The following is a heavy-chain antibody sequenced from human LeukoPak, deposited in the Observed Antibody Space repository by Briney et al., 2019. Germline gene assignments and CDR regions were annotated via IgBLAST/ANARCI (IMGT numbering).Heavy chain of an antibody. CDR3: ARSTRMTTVTKDAFDI. CDR1: GYSISSSSYY. J-gene: IGHJ3*02. CDR2: IYYSGST. D-gene: IGHD4-17*01. V-gene: IGHV4-39*07. Sequence: ASETLSLTCTVSGYSISSSSYYWGWIRQPPGKGLEWIGSIYYSGSTYYNPSLKSRVTISVDTSKNQFSLKLSSVTAADTAVYYCARSTRMTTVTKDAFDIWGQGTMVTVSS.